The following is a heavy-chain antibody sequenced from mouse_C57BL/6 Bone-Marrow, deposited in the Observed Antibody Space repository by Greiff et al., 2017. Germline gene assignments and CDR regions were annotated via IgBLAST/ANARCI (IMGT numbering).Heavy chain of an antibody. V-gene: IGHV1-47*01. D-gene: IGHD1-1*01. Sequence: VKVVESGAELVKPGASVKMSCKASGYTFTTYPIEWMKQNHGKSLEWIGNFHPYNDDTKYNEKFKGKATLTVEKSYSTVYLELSRLTSDDSAVYYCARRIYGSSYDWFADWGQGTLVTVSA. CDR3: ARRIYGSSYDWFAD. J-gene: IGHJ3*01. CDR2: FHPYNDDT. CDR1: GYTFTTYP.